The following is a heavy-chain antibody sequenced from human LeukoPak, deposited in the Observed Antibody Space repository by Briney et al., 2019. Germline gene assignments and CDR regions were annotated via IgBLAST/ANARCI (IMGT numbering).Heavy chain of an antibody. Sequence: KPSQTLSLTCTVAGGSIGTYYSSWIRQPPGKGLEWIGQIYYSGSTNYSPSLKSRVTISVGTSKNQFSLKVSSLTAADTAVYFCARGSGYGDSTFDYWGRGTLVTVSS. D-gene: IGHD4-17*01. V-gene: IGHV4-59*01. CDR2: IYYSGST. J-gene: IGHJ4*02. CDR3: ARGSGYGDSTFDY. CDR1: GGSIGTYY.